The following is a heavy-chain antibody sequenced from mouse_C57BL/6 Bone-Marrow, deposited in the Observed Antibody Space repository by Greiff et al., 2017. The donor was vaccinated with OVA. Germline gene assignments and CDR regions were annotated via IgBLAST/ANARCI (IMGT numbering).Heavy chain of an antibody. CDR1: GYTFTSYW. Sequence: QVQLQQSGAELVKPGASVKMSCKASGYTFTSYWITWVKQRPGQGLEWIGDIYPGSGSTNYNEKFKSKATLTVDTSSSTAYMQLSSLTSEDSAVYYCARDDGSSYQAWFAYWGQGTLVTVSA. CDR3: ARDDGSSYQAWFAY. CDR2: IYPGSGST. J-gene: IGHJ3*01. V-gene: IGHV1-55*01. D-gene: IGHD1-1*01.